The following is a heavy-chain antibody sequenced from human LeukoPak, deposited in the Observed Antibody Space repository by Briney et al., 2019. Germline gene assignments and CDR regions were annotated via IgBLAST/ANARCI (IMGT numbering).Heavy chain of an antibody. CDR1: GYTLTELS. Sequence: ASVKVSCKVSGYTLTELSMHWVRQAPGKGLEWMGGLDPEDGETIYAQKFQGRVTMTEDTSTDTAYMELSSLRSEDTAVYYCARAQYYDFWSGYYNYYYYGMDVWGQGTTVTVSS. CDR3: ARAQYYDFWSGYYNYYYYGMDV. V-gene: IGHV1-24*01. CDR2: LDPEDGET. D-gene: IGHD3-3*01. J-gene: IGHJ6*02.